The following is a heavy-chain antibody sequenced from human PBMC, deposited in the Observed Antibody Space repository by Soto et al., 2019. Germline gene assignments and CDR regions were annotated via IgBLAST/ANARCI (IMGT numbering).Heavy chain of an antibody. D-gene: IGHD2-21*02. CDR1: GYTFTGYY. CDR3: ARGPYIVVVTAIPPLTGSED. V-gene: IGHV1-2*02. J-gene: IGHJ4*02. Sequence: ASVKVSCKASGYTFTGYYMHWVRQAPGQGLEWMGWINPNSGGTNYAQKFQGRVTMTRDTSISTAYMELSRLRSDDTAVYYCARGPYIVVVTAIPPLTGSEDWGQGTLVTVSS. CDR2: INPNSGGT.